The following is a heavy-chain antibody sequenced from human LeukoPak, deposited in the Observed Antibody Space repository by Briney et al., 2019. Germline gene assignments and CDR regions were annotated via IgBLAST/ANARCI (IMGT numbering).Heavy chain of an antibody. Sequence: GGPLRLSCAASGFTFSSYGMHWVRQAPGKGLEWVAVIWYDGSNKYYADSVKGRFTISRDNSKNTLYLQMNSLGAEDTAVYYCARGLTPDDIVVVPADWGQGTLVTVSS. J-gene: IGHJ4*02. CDR2: IWYDGSNK. CDR1: GFTFSSYG. CDR3: ARGLTPDDIVVVPAD. V-gene: IGHV3-33*01. D-gene: IGHD2-2*01.